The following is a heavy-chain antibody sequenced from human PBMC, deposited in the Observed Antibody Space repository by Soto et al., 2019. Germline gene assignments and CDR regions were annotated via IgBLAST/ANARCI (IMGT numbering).Heavy chain of an antibody. CDR3: AGVHWWPNTYYFAS. D-gene: IGHD2-8*02. V-gene: IGHV4-4*07. CDR2: IYPSGSS. J-gene: IGHJ4*02. Sequence: QVQLQESGPGLVKPSETLALPCTVSGVSFSSYYWSWFRQPPGRGLEWVGRIYPSGSSNYNPCLNRLGTMDEDTSSNRFALRLCFVNAAGTAVYYSAGVHWWPNTYYFASSGRGAMATVCS. CDR1: GVSFSSYY.